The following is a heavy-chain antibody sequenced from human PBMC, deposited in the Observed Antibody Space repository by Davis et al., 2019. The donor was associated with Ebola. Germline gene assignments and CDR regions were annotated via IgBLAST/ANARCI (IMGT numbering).Heavy chain of an antibody. CDR3: AKDTSNIWFDI. J-gene: IGHJ3*02. V-gene: IGHV3-23*01. Sequence: GGSLRLSCAASGFIFSSYVMSWVRQAPGKGLEWVSTLGTSADTYYADSVKDRFTISRDNSKNTLYLQMNGLRVEDTAIYYCAKDTSNIWFDIWGQGTNVTVSS. CDR2: LGTSADT. D-gene: IGHD1-26*01. CDR1: GFIFSSYV.